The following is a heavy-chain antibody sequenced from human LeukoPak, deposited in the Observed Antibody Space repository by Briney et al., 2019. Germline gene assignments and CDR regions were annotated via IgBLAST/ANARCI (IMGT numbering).Heavy chain of an antibody. J-gene: IGHJ6*03. CDR3: ARHCSGGSCYSVLYYYYYMDV. D-gene: IGHD2-15*01. V-gene: IGHV3-21*01. CDR1: GFTFSSYS. CDR2: ISSSSSYI. Sequence: GGSLRLSCAASGFTFSSYSMNWVRQAPGKGLEWVSSISSSSSYIYYADSVKGRFTISRDNDKNSLYLQMNSLRAEDTAVYYCARHCSGGSCYSVLYYYYYMDVWGKGTTVTVSS.